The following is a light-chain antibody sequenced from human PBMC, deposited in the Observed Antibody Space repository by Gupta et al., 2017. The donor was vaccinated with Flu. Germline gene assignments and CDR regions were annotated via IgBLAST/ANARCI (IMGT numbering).Light chain of an antibody. CDR2: GKN. J-gene: IGLJ3*02. CDR1: SRRNYF. V-gene: IGLV3-19*01. Sequence: SSALPQDPAVSVALGQTVRITCQRDSRRNYFASWYQQKPGQAPILVIYGKNNRHSGSADRVSGSSSGSTAALTITGARAEDEGDYYCDSRDRSGNNLRVFGGGTKLTVL. CDR3: DSRDRSGNNLRV.